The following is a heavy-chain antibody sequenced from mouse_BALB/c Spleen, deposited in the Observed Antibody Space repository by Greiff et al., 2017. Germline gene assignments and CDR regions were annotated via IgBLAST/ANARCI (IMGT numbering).Heavy chain of an antibody. D-gene: IGHD2-1*01. CDR2: IYPGSGST. Sequence: QVQLQQPGAELVKPGTSVKLSCKASGYNFTSYWINWVKLRPGQGLEWIGDIYPGSGSTNYNEKFKSKATLTVDTSSSTAYMQLSSLASEDSALYYCARDLYGNSYYYAMDYWGQGTSVTVSS. J-gene: IGHJ4*01. V-gene: IGHV1-55*01. CDR3: ARDLYGNSYYYAMDY. CDR1: GYNFTSYW.